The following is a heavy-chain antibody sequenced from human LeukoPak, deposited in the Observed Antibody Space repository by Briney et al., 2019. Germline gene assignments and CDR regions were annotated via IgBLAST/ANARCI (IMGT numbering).Heavy chain of an antibody. CDR2: IIPIFGTA. CDR1: GGTFGRYA. J-gene: IGHJ5*02. Sequence: GASVKVSCKASGGTFGRYAISWVRQAPGQGLEWMGGIIPIFGTANYAQKFQGRVTIPADESTSTAYMELSSLRSEDTAVYYCARADAAIPNWFDPWGQGTLVTVSS. D-gene: IGHD2-2*02. CDR3: ARADAAIPNWFDP. V-gene: IGHV1-69*13.